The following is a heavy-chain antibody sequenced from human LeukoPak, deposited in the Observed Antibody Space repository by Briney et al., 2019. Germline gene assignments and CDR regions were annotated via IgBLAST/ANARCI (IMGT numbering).Heavy chain of an antibody. V-gene: IGHV4-59*12. J-gene: IGHJ4*02. CDR3: ARFTSYYGSGRY. D-gene: IGHD3-10*01. Sequence: SETLSLTCTVSGGPISSYYWSWIRQPPGKGLEWIGYIYYSGSTNYNPSLKSRVTISVDTSKNQFSLKLSSVTAADTAVYYCARFTSYYGSGRYWGQGTLVTVSS. CDR2: IYYSGST. CDR1: GGPISSYY.